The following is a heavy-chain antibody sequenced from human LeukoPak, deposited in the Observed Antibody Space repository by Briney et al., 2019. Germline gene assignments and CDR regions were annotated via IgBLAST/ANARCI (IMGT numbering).Heavy chain of an antibody. CDR3: AREASSSWPNWFDP. D-gene: IGHD6-13*01. Sequence: ASVKVSCKASGYTFTSYGISWVRQAPGQGLEWMGWISPYNGNTKYPQKLQGRVTMTTDTSTSTAYMELRSLRSDDTAVYYCAREASSSWPNWFDPWGQGTLVTVSP. CDR1: GYTFTSYG. CDR2: ISPYNGNT. V-gene: IGHV1-18*01. J-gene: IGHJ5*02.